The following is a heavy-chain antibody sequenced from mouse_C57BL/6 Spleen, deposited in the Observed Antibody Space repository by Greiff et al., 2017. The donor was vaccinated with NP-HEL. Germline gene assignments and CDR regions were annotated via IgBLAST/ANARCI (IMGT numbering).Heavy chain of an antibody. J-gene: IGHJ4*01. CDR3: ASRGRELGAMDY. Sequence: EVQLVESGGGLVKPGGSLKLSCAASGFTFSDYGMHWVRQAPEKGLEWVAYISSGSSTIYYADTVKGRFTISRDNAKNTLFLQMTSLRSEDTAMYYCASRGRELGAMDYWGQGTSVTVSS. CDR2: ISSGSSTI. D-gene: IGHD1-1*01. CDR1: GFTFSDYG. V-gene: IGHV5-17*01.